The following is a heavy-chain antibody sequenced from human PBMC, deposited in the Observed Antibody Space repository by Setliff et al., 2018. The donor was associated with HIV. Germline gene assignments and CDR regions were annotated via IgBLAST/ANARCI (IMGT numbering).Heavy chain of an antibody. D-gene: IGHD2-2*01. CDR3: ARGYCSSTSCYGIYYFDN. CDR1: GYNFTNHD. CDR2: MNPKSGNT. J-gene: IGHJ4*02. Sequence: ASVKVSCKASGYNFTNHDINWVRQAPGQGLEWMGWMNPKSGNTGYARKFQGRVTMTRKTSISTAYMELRSLRSDDTAVYYCARGYCSSTSCYGIYYFDNWGQGTPVTVSS. V-gene: IGHV1-8*01.